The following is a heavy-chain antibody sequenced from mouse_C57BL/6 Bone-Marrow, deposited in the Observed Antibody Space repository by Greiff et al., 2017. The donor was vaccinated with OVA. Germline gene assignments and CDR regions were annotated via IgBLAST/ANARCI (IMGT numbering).Heavy chain of an antibody. D-gene: IGHD2-4*01. CDR2: IDPENGDT. CDR3: TTGYDYPAWFAY. V-gene: IGHV14-4*01. J-gene: IGHJ3*01. CDR1: GFNIKDDY. Sequence: EVQLQESGAELVRPGASVKLSCTASGFNIKDDYMHWVKQRPEQGLEWIGWIDPENGDTEYASKFQGKATITADTSSNTAYLQLSSLTSEDTAVYYCTTGYDYPAWFAYWGQGTLVTVSA.